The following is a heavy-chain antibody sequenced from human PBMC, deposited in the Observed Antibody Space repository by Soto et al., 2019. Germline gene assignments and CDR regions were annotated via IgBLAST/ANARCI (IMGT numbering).Heavy chain of an antibody. V-gene: IGHV1-3*04. J-gene: IGHJ4*02. D-gene: IGHD2-21*01. Sequence: ASVKVSCKASGYTFTDYAMHSVRQAPGQRLEWMGWISTGNGNTKYSQKLQGRVTITRDTSATTAYMELSSLRSEDTAVYYCAKGSQMWTPDYWGQGTLVTSPQ. CDR1: GYTFTDYA. CDR2: ISTGNGNT. CDR3: AKGSQMWTPDY.